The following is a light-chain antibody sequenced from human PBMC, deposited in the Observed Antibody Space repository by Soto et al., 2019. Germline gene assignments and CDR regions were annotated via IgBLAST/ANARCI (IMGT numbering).Light chain of an antibody. CDR1: SSDVGAYNF. Sequence: QSALTQPASVSGSPGQSITISCTGTSSDVGAYNFVSWHQQHPGKAPKLLIYGSTNRPSGVPARFSGSKSDTSASLAITGLQAEDEADYYCQSYDSILDGVIFGGGTKVTVL. V-gene: IGLV2-14*03. CDR3: QSYDSILDGVI. CDR2: GST. J-gene: IGLJ2*01.